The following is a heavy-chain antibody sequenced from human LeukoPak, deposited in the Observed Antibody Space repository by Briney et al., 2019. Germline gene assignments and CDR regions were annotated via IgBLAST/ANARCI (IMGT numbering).Heavy chain of an antibody. CDR1: GDSISSGDYY. CDR2: ISSSGST. J-gene: IGHJ5*02. CDR3: ARVGYCSGGSCYRRRNWFDP. V-gene: IGHV4-61*02. D-gene: IGHD2-15*01. Sequence: SETLSLTCTVSGDSISSGDYYWSWIRQPAGKGLEWIGRISSSGSTNYNPSLKSRVTISVDTSKNQFSLKLSSVTAADTAVYYCARVGYCSGGSCYRRRNWFDPWGQGTLVTVSS.